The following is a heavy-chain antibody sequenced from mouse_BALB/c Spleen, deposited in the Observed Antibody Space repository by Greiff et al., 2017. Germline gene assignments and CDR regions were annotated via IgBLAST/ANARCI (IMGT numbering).Heavy chain of an antibody. Sequence: VQLQQSGAELVKPGASVKLSCTASGFNIKDTYMHWVKQRPEQGLEWIGRIDPANGNTKYDPKFQGKATITADTSSNTAYLQLSSLTPEDTAVYYCARYYYGSSSKNYWGQGTTLTVSS. J-gene: IGHJ2*01. CDR3: ARYYYGSSSKNY. V-gene: IGHV14-3*02. D-gene: IGHD1-1*01. CDR2: IDPANGNT. CDR1: GFNIKDTY.